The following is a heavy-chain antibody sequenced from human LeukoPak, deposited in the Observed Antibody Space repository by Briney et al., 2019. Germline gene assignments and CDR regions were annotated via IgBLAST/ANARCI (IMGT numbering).Heavy chain of an antibody. CDR3: ARCSVVVPAAINWFDP. D-gene: IGHD2-2*01. V-gene: IGHV1-2*02. J-gene: IGHJ5*02. Sequence: ASVKVSCKASGGTFSSYAISWVRQAPGQGLEWMGLMNPKNGGTNYAQKFQGRVIMTRDTSISTAYMELSRLTSDDTAVYYCARCSVVVPAAINWFDPWGQGTLVTVSS. CDR1: GGTFSSYA. CDR2: MNPKNGGT.